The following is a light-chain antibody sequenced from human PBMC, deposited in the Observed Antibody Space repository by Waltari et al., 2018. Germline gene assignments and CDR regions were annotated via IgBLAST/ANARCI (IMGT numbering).Light chain of an antibody. CDR3: QRYGTLPAT. Sequence: EIVLTQSPGTLSLSPGERATLSCMASQSVSRALRTLAWYQQKPGQAPRLLIYDASTRATGIPDRFSGSGSGTDFTLTISRLEPDDFAVYYCQRYGTLPATFGQGTKVEIK. CDR1: QSVSRALRT. J-gene: IGKJ1*01. V-gene: IGKV3-20*01. CDR2: DAS.